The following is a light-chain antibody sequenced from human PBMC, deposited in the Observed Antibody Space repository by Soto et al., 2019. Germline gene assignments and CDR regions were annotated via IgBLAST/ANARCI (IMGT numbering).Light chain of an antibody. CDR1: QSISSY. CDR3: QQSYSTPPLT. V-gene: IGKV1-39*01. Sequence: DIQMTQSPSSLSASVGDRVTITCRASQSISSYLNWYQQKPGKAPKLLIYAASSLQSGVPSRFSGSGSGTAFTLTISSLQPEDFATYYCQQSYSTPPLTFGQGTRLEMK. J-gene: IGKJ5*01. CDR2: AAS.